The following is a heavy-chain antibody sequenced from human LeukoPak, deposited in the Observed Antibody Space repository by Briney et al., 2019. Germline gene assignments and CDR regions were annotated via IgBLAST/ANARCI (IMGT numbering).Heavy chain of an antibody. Sequence: QPGGSLRLSRAASGFTFSSYEMNWVRQAPGKGLEWVSYISSSGSTIYYADSVKGRFTISRDNAKNSLYLQMNSPRAEDTAVYYCAELGITMIGGVWGKGTTVTISS. CDR2: ISSSGSTI. V-gene: IGHV3-48*03. CDR3: AELGITMIGGV. D-gene: IGHD3-10*02. J-gene: IGHJ6*04. CDR1: GFTFSSYE.